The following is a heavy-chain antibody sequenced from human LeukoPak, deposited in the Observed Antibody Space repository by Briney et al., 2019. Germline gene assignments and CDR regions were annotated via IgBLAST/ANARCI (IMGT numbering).Heavy chain of an antibody. CDR3: ASGAIVGALGMDY. CDR2: IYSGGST. Sequence: GGSLRLSCAASGFTVSSNYMSWVRQAPGKGLEWVSVIYSGGSTYYADSVKGRFTISRDNSKNTLYLQMNSLRAEDTAVYYCASGAIVGALGMDYWGQGTLVTVSS. V-gene: IGHV3-53*01. J-gene: IGHJ4*02. CDR1: GFTVSSNY. D-gene: IGHD1-26*01.